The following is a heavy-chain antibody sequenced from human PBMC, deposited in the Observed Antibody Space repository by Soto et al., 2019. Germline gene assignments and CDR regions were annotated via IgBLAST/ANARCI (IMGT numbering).Heavy chain of an antibody. CDR3: AKEGEHSSGWANFDY. CDR1: GFTFSSYA. CDR2: ISGSGGST. Sequence: HPGGSLRLSCGASGFTFSSYAMSWVRQAPGKGLEWVSAISGSGGSTYYADSVKGRFTISRDNSKNTLYLQMNSLRAEDTAVYYCAKEGEHSSGWANFDYWGQGTLVTVSS. V-gene: IGHV3-23*01. D-gene: IGHD6-19*01. J-gene: IGHJ4*02.